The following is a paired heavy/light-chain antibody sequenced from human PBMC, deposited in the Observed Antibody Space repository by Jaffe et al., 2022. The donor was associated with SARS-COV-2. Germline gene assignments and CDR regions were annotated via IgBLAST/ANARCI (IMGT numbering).Heavy chain of an antibody. Sequence: QVQFVQSGAEVKKPGASVKVSCKASGYTFTDYVIHWVRQAPGQRLEWMGGINPRNGDTTYSQNFQGRITATRDTSATTAYMDLGGLTSEDTAIYFCARDLLGDAGEGYFDLWGRGTLVTVSS. D-gene: IGHD3-16*01. CDR2: INPRNGDT. CDR1: GYTFTDYV. CDR3: ARDLLGDAGEGYFDL. J-gene: IGHJ2*01. V-gene: IGHV1-3*01.
Light chain of an antibody. CDR2: KAS. CDR3: QQYNTYPMT. Sequence: DIQMTQSPSTLSASVGDRVTITCRASQSFPAFLAWYQQKPGKPPKLLIYKASTLETGVPSRFSGSGSGTEFTLTISSLQPDDFATYYCQQYNTYPMTFGQGTKVEIK. CDR1: QSFPAF. J-gene: IGKJ1*01. V-gene: IGKV1-5*03.